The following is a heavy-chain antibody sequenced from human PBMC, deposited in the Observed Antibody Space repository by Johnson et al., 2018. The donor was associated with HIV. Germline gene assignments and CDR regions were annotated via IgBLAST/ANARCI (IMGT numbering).Heavy chain of an antibody. CDR2: IWYDGSNK. D-gene: IGHD1-26*01. J-gene: IGHJ3*02. CDR3: ARETVGATMDAFDI. CDR1: GFTFSSYG. Sequence: QVQLVESGGGVVQPGRSLRLSCAASGFTFSSYGMHWVRQAPGKGLEWVAVIWYDGSNKYYADSVRGRFTISRDNSKNTLYMQMNSLRTEDTAVFWCARETVGATMDAFDIWGQGTMVTVSS. V-gene: IGHV3-30*19.